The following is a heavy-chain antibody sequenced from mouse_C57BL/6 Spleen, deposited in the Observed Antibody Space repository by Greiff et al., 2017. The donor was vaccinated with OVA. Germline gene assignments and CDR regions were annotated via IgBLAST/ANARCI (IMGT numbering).Heavy chain of an antibody. CDR3: ATLLYYDYPYYAMDY. CDR1: GYTFTSYW. CDR2: IHPSDSDT. J-gene: IGHJ4*01. V-gene: IGHV1-74*01. Sequence: QVQLQQPGAELVKPGASVKVSCKASGYTFTSYWMHWVKQRPGQGLEWIGRIHPSDSDTNYNQKFKGKATLTVDKSSSTAYMQLSSLISEDSAVYYCATLLYYDYPYYAMDYWGQGTSVTVSS. D-gene: IGHD2-4*01.